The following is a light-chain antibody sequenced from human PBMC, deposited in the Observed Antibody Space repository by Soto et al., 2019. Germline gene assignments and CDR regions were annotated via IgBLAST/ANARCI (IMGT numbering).Light chain of an antibody. CDR3: SSYTGTSTVV. J-gene: IGLJ2*01. CDR1: STDVGGYNY. CDR2: EVT. Sequence: QSALTQPASVSGSPGQSITISCTGSSTDVGGYNYVSWYQQYPGKAPKLMIYEVTNRPSGVSNRFSGSKSGNTASLTISWLHGEDVADYYCSSYTGTSTVVFGGGTKVTV. V-gene: IGLV2-14*01.